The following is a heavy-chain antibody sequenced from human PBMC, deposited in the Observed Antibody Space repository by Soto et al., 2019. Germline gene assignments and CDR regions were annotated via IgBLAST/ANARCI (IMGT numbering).Heavy chain of an antibody. J-gene: IGHJ4*02. CDR1: GDSIKHYY. CDR3: AKYRRTEAEGFTLDY. V-gene: IGHV4-59*01. Sequence: SETLSLTCTVSGDSIKHYYWSWIRQPPGKRLEWIGYIYYTGSTTYNPSLESRVTMSVDTSRNQFSLKLSSVNAADTAVYYCAKYRRTEAEGFTLDYWGRGXLVTVYS. D-gene: IGHD6-13*01. CDR2: IYYTGST.